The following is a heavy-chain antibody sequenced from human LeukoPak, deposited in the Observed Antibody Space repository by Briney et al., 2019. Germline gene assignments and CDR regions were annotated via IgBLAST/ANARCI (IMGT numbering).Heavy chain of an antibody. D-gene: IGHD1-26*01. J-gene: IGHJ4*02. CDR3: TRVGHGSYYLPY. CDR1: GYTFTDYY. V-gene: IGHV1-2*02. CDR2: INPNNVT. Sequence: ASVKVSCKAFGYTFTDYYMHWVRQAPGQGLEWMGWINPNNVTNFAQKFQGRVTMTRDTSISTAYMETSRVRSDDTAVYYCTRVGHGSYYLPYWGQGTLVTVSS.